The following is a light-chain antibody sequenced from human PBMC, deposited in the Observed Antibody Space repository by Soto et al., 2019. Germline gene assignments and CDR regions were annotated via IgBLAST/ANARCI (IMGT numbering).Light chain of an antibody. CDR3: QQSYSTWT. J-gene: IGKJ1*01. CDR2: AAS. V-gene: IGKV1-39*01. Sequence: IQMTQSPSSLSASVGDRLSITCRASQVITNDLGWYQQKPGKAPKRLIYAASTLQSGVPSRFSGSGSGTDFTLTISSLQPEDFATYYCQQSYSTWTFGQGTKVDIK. CDR1: QVITND.